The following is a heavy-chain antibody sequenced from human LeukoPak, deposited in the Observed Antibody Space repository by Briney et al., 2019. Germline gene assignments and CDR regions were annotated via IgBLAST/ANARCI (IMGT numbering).Heavy chain of an antibody. Sequence: SETLSLTCTVSGGSISSGGYYWSWIRQHPGKGLEWIGYIYYSGSTYYNPSLKSRVTISVDTSKNQFSLKLSSVTAADTAVYCCARDAQSWALGAFDIWGQGTMVTVSS. V-gene: IGHV4-31*03. CDR1: GGSISSGGYY. CDR3: ARDAQSWALGAFDI. D-gene: IGHD6-13*01. J-gene: IGHJ3*02. CDR2: IYYSGST.